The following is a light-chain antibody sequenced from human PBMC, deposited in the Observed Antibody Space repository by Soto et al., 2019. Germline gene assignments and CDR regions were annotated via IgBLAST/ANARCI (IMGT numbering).Light chain of an antibody. CDR1: SSDVGGLHS. J-gene: IGLJ1*01. Sequence: QSALTQPRSVSGSPGQSVTISCTGPSSDVGGLHSVSWYQQRPGTAPKLMIFDVTKRPSGVPDRFAGSKSDNTASLTISGLHPEDEADYYCGSYAGRHVFVFGTGTKVTVL. CDR3: GSYAGRHVFV. V-gene: IGLV2-11*01. CDR2: DVT.